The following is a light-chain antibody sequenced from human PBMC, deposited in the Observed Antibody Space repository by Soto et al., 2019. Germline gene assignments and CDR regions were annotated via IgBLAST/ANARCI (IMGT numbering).Light chain of an antibody. CDR2: GNS. CDR3: QSYASSLSGSYV. J-gene: IGLJ1*01. CDR1: SSNIGAGYD. Sequence: QSVLTQPPSVSGAPGQRVTISCTGSSSNIGAGYDVHWYQQLPGTAPKLLIYGNSNRPSGVPDRFSGSKSGSSASLDITGLQAEDEADYYCQSYASSLSGSYVFGTGTKLTVL. V-gene: IGLV1-40*01.